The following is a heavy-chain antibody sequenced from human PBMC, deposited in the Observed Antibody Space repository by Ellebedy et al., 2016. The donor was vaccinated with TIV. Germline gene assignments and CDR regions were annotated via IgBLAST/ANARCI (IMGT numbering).Heavy chain of an antibody. Sequence: SETLSLTXTVSGYSISSGYYWGWIRQPPGKGLEWIGSIYHSGSTYYNPSLKSRVTISVDTSKNQFSLKLSSVTAADTAVYYCARLRNWFDPWGQGTLVTVSS. CDR1: GYSISSGYY. CDR2: IYHSGST. V-gene: IGHV4-38-2*02. CDR3: ARLRNWFDP. J-gene: IGHJ5*02.